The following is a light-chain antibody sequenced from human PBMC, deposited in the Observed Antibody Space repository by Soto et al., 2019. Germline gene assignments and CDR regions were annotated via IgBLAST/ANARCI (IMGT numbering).Light chain of an antibody. CDR1: SSDIGAYNY. CDR3: SSYTSSDTLGV. Sequence: QSALTQPASVSGSPGQSITISYTGTSSDIGAYNYVSWYQQYPGKAPKLMIYDVSNRPSGVSNRFSGSKSGNTASLTISGLQAEDEADYYCSSYTSSDTLGVFGGGPKLTVL. V-gene: IGLV2-14*03. J-gene: IGLJ3*02. CDR2: DVS.